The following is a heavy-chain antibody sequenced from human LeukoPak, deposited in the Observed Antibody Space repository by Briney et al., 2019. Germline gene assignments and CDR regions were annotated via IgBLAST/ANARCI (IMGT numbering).Heavy chain of an antibody. V-gene: IGHV3-30*02. CDR3: AKGDY. CDR1: GFNFSNYD. J-gene: IGHJ4*02. CDR2: TRYDGSNR. Sequence: GGSLRLTCATSGFNFSNYDMHWVRQAPGKGLEWLAFTRYDGSNRYYADSVKGRFTISRDNSKNTLYLQMNSLRTEDTAVYYCAKGDYWGQGTLVTVSS.